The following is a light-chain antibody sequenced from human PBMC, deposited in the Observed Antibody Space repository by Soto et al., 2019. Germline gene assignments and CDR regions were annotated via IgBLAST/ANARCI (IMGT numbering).Light chain of an antibody. CDR3: CSYAGSYTYV. V-gene: IGLV2-11*01. CDR1: SSDVGGYNF. Sequence: QSVLTQPRSVSWSPGQSVTISCTGTSSDVGGYNFVSWYQHHPGKAPKLIIYNVIQRPSGVPDRFSASKSDNTASLTISGLEAEDEADYYCCSYAGSYTYVFGTGTKATVL. CDR2: NVI. J-gene: IGLJ1*01.